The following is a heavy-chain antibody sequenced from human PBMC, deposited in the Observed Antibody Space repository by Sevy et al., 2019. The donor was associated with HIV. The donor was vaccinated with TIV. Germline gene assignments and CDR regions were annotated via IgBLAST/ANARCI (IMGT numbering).Heavy chain of an antibody. J-gene: IGHJ3*02. Sequence: SETLSLTCTVSGGSISSYYWSWIRQPPGKGLEWIGYIYYSGSTNYNPSLKSRVTISVDTSKNQFSLKLSSVTAADTALNYCARDTYYYGSGSYYTGDAFDIWGQGTMVTVSS. V-gene: IGHV4-59*01. CDR3: ARDTYYYGSGSYYTGDAFDI. CDR2: IYYSGST. D-gene: IGHD3-10*01. CDR1: GGSISSYY.